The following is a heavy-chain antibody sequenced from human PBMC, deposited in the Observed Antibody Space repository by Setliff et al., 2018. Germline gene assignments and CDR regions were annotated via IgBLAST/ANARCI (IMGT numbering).Heavy chain of an antibody. V-gene: IGHV4-39*01. J-gene: IGHJ3*02. Sequence: LSLTCSVSGDSISSSSYYWGWIRQPPGKGLEWIGSINYSGITYYSPSLKSRVIVSVDTSKNQFSLKLSSVTAADTAVYYCARLPGYCNGGNCFGYYTFNIWGQGTMVTVSS. CDR3: ARLPGYCNGGNCFGYYTFNI. D-gene: IGHD2-15*01. CDR2: INYSGIT. CDR1: GDSISSSSYY.